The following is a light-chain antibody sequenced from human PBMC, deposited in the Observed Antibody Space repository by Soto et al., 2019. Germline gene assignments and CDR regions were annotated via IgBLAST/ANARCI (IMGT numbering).Light chain of an antibody. CDR3: SSYTSISTYV. Sequence: QSALPQPASVSGSPGQSITISCTGTSSDVGGYNFVSWYQQHPDKAPKLMIYDVTNRPSGASNRFSGSKSGNTASLTISGLQAEDEADYYCSSYTSISTYVFGTGTKVTVL. V-gene: IGLV2-14*01. CDR2: DVT. J-gene: IGLJ1*01. CDR1: SSDVGGYNF.